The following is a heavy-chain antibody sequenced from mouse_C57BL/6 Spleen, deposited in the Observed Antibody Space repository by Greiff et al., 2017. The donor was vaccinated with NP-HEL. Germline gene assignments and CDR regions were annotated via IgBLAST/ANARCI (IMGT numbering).Heavy chain of an antibody. J-gene: IGHJ2*01. Sequence: VQLQQPGAELVKPGASVKMSCKASGYTFTSYWITWVKQRPGQGLEWIGDIYPGSGSTNYNEKFKSKATLTVDTSSSTAYMQLSSLTSEDSAVYYCARDYDGTGYYFDYWGQGTTLTVSS. CDR1: GYTFTSYW. V-gene: IGHV1-55*01. CDR2: IYPGSGST. CDR3: ARDYDGTGYYFDY. D-gene: IGHD1-1*01.